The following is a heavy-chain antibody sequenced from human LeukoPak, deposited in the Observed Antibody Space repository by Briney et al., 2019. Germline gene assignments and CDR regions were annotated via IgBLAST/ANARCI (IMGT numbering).Heavy chain of an antibody. CDR2: IRYDGSNK. V-gene: IGHV3-30*02. D-gene: IGHD6-13*01. J-gene: IGHJ4*02. CDR1: GFTFSSYG. CDR3: AKEWQGSSCIDY. Sequence: GGSLRLSCAASGFTFSSYGMHWVRQAPGKGLEWVAFIRYDGSNKYYVDSVKGRFTISRDNSKNTLYLRMNSLRAEDTAVYYCAKEWQGSSCIDYWGQGTLVTVSS.